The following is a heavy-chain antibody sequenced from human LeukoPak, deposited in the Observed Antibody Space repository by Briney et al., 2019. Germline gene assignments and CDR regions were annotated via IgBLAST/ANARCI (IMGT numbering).Heavy chain of an antibody. CDR3: ARGEYSSSFYYFDY. CDR2: ISGSGSTI. Sequence: GGSLRLSCAASGFTFSDYYMSWIRQAPGKGLEWVSYISGSGSTIYYADSVKGRFTISRDNAKNSLYLQMNSLRAEDTAVYYCARGEYSSSFYYFDYWGQGTLVTVSS. V-gene: IGHV3-11*01. D-gene: IGHD6-13*01. CDR1: GFTFSDYY. J-gene: IGHJ4*02.